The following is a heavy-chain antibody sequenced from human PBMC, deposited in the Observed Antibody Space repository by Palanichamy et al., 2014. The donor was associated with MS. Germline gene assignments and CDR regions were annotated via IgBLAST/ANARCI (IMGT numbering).Heavy chain of an antibody. CDR1: GFTFDNHA. J-gene: IGHJ5*02. CDR2: ISWNPGTI. Sequence: EVQLVESGGGLIQPGRSLRLSCVASGFTFDNHAMHWVRLAPGKGLEWVSGISWNPGTIGYAGSVKGRFTISRDNAKTSVYLEMTSLRPEDTALYYCVKGNPRSAVSGWGYSFDKWGQGTLVTVSS. D-gene: IGHD6-19*01. CDR3: VKGNPRSAVSGWGYSFDK. V-gene: IGHV3-9*01.